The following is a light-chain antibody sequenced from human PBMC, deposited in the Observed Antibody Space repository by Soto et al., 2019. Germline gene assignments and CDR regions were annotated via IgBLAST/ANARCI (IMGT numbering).Light chain of an antibody. V-gene: IGKV3D-15*01. CDR3: QQYNNWPPIT. CDR2: DAS. CDR1: QSVRSSY. J-gene: IGKJ5*01. Sequence: EIVLTQSPGTLSLSPGERATLSCRSSQSVRSSYLAWYQQKPCQAPRLLIYDASNRATGIPARFSGSGSGTEFTLTISSLQSEDFAVYYCQQYNNWPPITFGQGTRLEIK.